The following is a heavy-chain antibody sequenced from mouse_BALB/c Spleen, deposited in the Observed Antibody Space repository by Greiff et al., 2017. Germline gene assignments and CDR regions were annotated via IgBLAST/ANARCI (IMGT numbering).Heavy chain of an antibody. D-gene: IGHD2-13*01. CDR2: ISDGGSYT. J-gene: IGHJ4*01. V-gene: IGHV5-4*02. CDR3: AIDPIYYGGMDY. Sequence: EVQLVESGGGLVKPGGSLKLSCAASGFTFSDYYMYWVRQTPEKRLEWVATISDGGSYTYYPDSVKGRFTISRDNAKNNLYLQMSSLKSEDTAMYYCAIDPIYYGGMDYWGQGTSVTVSS. CDR1: GFTFSDYY.